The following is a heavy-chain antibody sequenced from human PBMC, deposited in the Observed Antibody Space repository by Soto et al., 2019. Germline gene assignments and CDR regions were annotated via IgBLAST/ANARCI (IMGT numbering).Heavy chain of an antibody. Sequence: PSETLSLTCTVSGGSVSSGSYYWSWIRQPPGKGLERIGYIYYSGSTNYNPSLKSRVTISVDTSKNQFTLKLSSVTAADTAVYYCASGPSSSYYDFWSGYYNYYYYGMDVWGQGTTVTVSS. J-gene: IGHJ6*02. CDR1: GGSVSSGSYY. CDR2: IYYSGST. CDR3: ASGPSSSYYDFWSGYYNYYYYGMDV. V-gene: IGHV4-61*01. D-gene: IGHD3-3*01.